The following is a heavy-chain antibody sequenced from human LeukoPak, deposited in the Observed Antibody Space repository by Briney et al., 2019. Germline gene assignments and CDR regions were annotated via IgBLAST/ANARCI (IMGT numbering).Heavy chain of an antibody. Sequence: GGSLRLSCGASRFTFSNYWMSWVRQAPGKGLEWVSSISSSSYIYYADSVKGRFTISRDNAKNSLYLQMNSLRAEDTAVYYCAREYSSGWANWFDPWGQGTLVTVSS. CDR1: RFTFSNYW. J-gene: IGHJ5*02. CDR3: AREYSSGWANWFDP. CDR2: ISSSSYI. V-gene: IGHV3-21*01. D-gene: IGHD6-19*01.